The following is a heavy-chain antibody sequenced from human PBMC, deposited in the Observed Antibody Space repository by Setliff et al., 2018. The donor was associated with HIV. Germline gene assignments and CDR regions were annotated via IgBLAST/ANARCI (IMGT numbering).Heavy chain of an antibody. V-gene: IGHV4-61*09. CDR2: IYTTGNT. D-gene: IGHD2-8*01. CDR3: AREGSPMYAMTPAFDA. J-gene: IGHJ4*02. Sequence: PSETLSLTCTVSGASTSGGNYYWTWIRQPAGKGLEWIGHIYTTGNTIYNPSLKTRVTISMDTSKNQFSLRLRSVTAADTAVYYCAREGSPMYAMTPAFDAWGQGALVTVS. CDR1: GASTSGGNYY.